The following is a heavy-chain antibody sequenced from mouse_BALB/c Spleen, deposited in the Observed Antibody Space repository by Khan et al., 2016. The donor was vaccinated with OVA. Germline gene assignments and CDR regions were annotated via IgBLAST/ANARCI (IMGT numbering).Heavy chain of an antibody. Sequence: QVQLKQSGPGLVAPSQSLSITCTISGFSLTNYGVHWVRQPPGKGLEWLVVIWSDGRATYISALKSRLSISKDNSKSQVFLKMNSLQTDDTAMYYCARQPYYHYYIMDYWGQGTSVTVSS. V-gene: IGHV2-6-1*01. CDR3: ARQPYYHYYIMDY. CDR1: GFSLTNYG. J-gene: IGHJ4*01. CDR2: IWSDGRA. D-gene: IGHD2-10*01.